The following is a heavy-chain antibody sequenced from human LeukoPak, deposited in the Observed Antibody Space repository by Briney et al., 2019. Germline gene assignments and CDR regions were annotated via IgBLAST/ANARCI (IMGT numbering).Heavy chain of an antibody. CDR3: ASEGSYYEADY. CDR2: IYYSGST. J-gene: IGHJ4*02. V-gene: IGHV4-39*07. CDR1: GGSISSSSYY. D-gene: IGHD1-26*01. Sequence: SETLSLTCTVSGGSISSSSYYWGWIRQPPGKGLEWIGSIYYSGSTYYNPSLKSRVTISVDTSKNQFSLKLSSVTAADTAVYYCASEGSYYEADYWGQGTLVTVSS.